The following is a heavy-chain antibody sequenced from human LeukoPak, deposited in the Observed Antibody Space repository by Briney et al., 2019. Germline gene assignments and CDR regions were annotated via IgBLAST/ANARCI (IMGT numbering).Heavy chain of an antibody. CDR1: GGSINSYY. V-gene: IGHV4-4*07. Sequence: SETLSLTCTVSGGSINSYYWGWVRQAAGKGLEWIGRIYTTGTTYYIPSLKSRLTMSVDTSKNQFSLNLRSVTAADTALYYCGRQGYTAAYYFLDYWSQGTLVTVSS. D-gene: IGHD1-26*01. J-gene: IGHJ4*02. CDR2: IYTTGTT. CDR3: GRQGYTAAYYFLDY.